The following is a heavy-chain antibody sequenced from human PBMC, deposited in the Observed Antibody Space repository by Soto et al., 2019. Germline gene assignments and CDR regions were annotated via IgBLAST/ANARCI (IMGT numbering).Heavy chain of an antibody. CDR1: GFSFRNYN. D-gene: IGHD2-15*01. CDR2: VSHDGVNK. Sequence: QMQLVESGGGVVQPGRSLRLSCAASGFSFRNYNLHWVRQAPGKGLEWVAVVSHDGVNKHYAESVKGRLSISRDSSRDTLYLQMNSLRPEDTAVYYCVRVTQIVMVVVPTPGSPGAFDMWGQGTMVTVSS. V-gene: IGHV3-30-3*01. J-gene: IGHJ3*02. CDR3: VRVTQIVMVVVPTPGSPGAFDM.